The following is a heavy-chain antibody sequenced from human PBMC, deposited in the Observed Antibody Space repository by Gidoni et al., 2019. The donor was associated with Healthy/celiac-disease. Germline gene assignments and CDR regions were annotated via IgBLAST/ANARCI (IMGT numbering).Heavy chain of an antibody. J-gene: IGHJ3*02. CDR3: ARAKNGVITMIVRDTDAFDI. CDR1: GGSISSSSYD. D-gene: IGHD3-22*01. CDR2: IYYSGST. Sequence: QLQLQESGPGLVKPSETPSLTCTVSGGSISSSSYDWGWIRQPPGKGLEWIGSIYYSGSTYYNPSLKSRVTISVDTSKNQFSLKLSSVTAADTAVYYCARAKNGVITMIVRDTDAFDIWGQGTMVTVSS. V-gene: IGHV4-39*07.